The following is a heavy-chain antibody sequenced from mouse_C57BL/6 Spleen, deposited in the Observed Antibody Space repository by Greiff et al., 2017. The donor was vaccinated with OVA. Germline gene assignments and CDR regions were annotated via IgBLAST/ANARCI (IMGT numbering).Heavy chain of an antibody. V-gene: IGHV1-4*01. CDR2: INPSSGYT. CDR3: ARSLWNYGSSDYFDY. D-gene: IGHD1-1*01. Sequence: VQLKQSGAELARPGASVKMSCKASGYTFTSYTMHWVKQRPGQGLEWIGYINPSSGYTKYNQKFKDKATLTADKSSSTAYMQLSSLTSEDSAVYYCARSLWNYGSSDYFDYWGQGTTLTVSS. CDR1: GYTFTSYT. J-gene: IGHJ2*01.